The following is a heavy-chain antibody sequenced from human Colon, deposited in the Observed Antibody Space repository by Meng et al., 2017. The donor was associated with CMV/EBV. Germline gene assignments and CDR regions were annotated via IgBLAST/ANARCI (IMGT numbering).Heavy chain of an antibody. Sequence: GESLKISCAASGFTFSDYYMSWIRQAPGKGLEWVSYISSSGSTIYYADSVKGRFTISRDNAKNSLYLQMNSLRAEDTAVYYCARDERYDYVWGSYRYSNWFDPWGQGTLVTVSS. V-gene: IGHV3-11*01. CDR2: ISSSGSTI. CDR1: GFTFSDYY. J-gene: IGHJ5*02. D-gene: IGHD3-16*02. CDR3: ARDERYDYVWGSYRYSNWFDP.